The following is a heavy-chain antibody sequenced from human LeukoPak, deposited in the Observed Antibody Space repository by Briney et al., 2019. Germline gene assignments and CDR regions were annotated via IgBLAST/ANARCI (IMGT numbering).Heavy chain of an antibody. V-gene: IGHV3-23*01. CDR2: INDSGGNT. Sequence: GGSLRLSCAASGFTFSSYAMSWVRQAPGKGLEWVSAINDSGGNTYHADSVTGRFTISRDNSKNTLYLQMNSLRAEDTAVYYCAKGSSDGRPYYFDYWGQGTLVTISS. J-gene: IGHJ4*02. CDR3: AKGSSDGRPYYFDY. D-gene: IGHD5-24*01. CDR1: GFTFSSYA.